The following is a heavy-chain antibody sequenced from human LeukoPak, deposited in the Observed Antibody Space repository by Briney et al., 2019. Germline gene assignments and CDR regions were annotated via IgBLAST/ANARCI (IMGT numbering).Heavy chain of an antibody. J-gene: IGHJ4*02. V-gene: IGHV1-2*02. CDR3: ARKGRFGDHSN. D-gene: IGHD3-10*01. CDR2: INPNSGGT. CDR1: GYTLTELS. Sequence: ASVKVSCKVSGYTLTELSMHWVRQAPGQGLEWMGWINPNSGGTNYAQKFQGRVTMTRDTSISTAYMELSRLRSDDTAVYYCARKGRFGDHSNWGQGTLVTVSS.